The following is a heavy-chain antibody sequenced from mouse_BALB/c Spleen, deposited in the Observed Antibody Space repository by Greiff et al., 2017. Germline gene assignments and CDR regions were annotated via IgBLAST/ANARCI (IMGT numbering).Heavy chain of an antibody. J-gene: IGHJ2*01. Sequence: VQLQQSGAELVKPGASVKMSCKASGYTFTSYWMHWVKQRPGQGLEWIGVIDPSDSYTSYNQKFKGKATLTVDTSSSTAYMQLSSLTSEDSAVYYCTREITTGYFDYWGQGTTLTVSS. CDR1: GYTFTSYW. CDR3: TREITTGYFDY. CDR2: IDPSDSYT. V-gene: IGHV1S127*01. D-gene: IGHD1-1*01.